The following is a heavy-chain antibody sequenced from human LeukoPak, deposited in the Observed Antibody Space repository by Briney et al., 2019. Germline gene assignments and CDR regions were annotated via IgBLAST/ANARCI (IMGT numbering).Heavy chain of an antibody. CDR2: IYSGGDK. CDR1: GLTVSSNY. CDR3: ARSLKVGAFMYYFDY. V-gene: IGHV3-53*01. J-gene: IGHJ4*02. D-gene: IGHD1-26*01. Sequence: GGSLRLSCAASGLTVSSNYMSWVRQAPGKGLEWVSTIYSGGDKYYADSVKGRFTISRDYSTNTVYLQMNSLRADDTAVYYCARSLKVGAFMYYFDYWGQGALVTVYS.